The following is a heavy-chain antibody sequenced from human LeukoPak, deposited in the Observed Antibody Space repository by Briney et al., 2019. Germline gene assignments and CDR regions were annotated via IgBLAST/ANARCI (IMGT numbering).Heavy chain of an antibody. J-gene: IGHJ4*02. CDR2: IIPILGIA. Sequence: SVKVSCKASGGTFSSYAISWVRQAPGQGLEWMGRIIPILGIANYAQKFQGRVTITADKSTSTAYMELRSLRSDDTAVYYCARGGELPFDYWGQGTLVTVSS. V-gene: IGHV1-69*04. CDR3: ARGGELPFDY. D-gene: IGHD3-16*01. CDR1: GGTFSSYA.